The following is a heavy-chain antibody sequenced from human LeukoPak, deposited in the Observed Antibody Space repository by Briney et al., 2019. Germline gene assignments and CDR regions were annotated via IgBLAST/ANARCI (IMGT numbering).Heavy chain of an antibody. J-gene: IGHJ4*02. D-gene: IGHD2/OR15-2a*01. CDR3: ARGDAFSGDH. Sequence: GGSLRLSCAASGFTFRNFWVSLVRQAPGRGLEWVANIHPEGNEKYHVESVKGRFTISRDNPKSSIFLQMNGLRDEDTAVYYCARGDAFSGDHWGQGTLVTVSS. CDR1: GFTFRNFW. V-gene: IGHV3-7*04. CDR2: IHPEGNEK.